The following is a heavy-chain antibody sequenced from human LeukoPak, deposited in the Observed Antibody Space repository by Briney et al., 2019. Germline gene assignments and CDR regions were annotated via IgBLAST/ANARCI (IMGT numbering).Heavy chain of an antibody. CDR1: GFIFSSYV. CDR2: ISHDGTDT. V-gene: IGHV3-74*01. D-gene: IGHD5-24*01. CDR3: SRDVNFLFFDV. Sequence: GGSLRLSCAASGFIFSSYVMHWVRQAPGKGLTWVSRISHDGTDTNYADSVRGRFTISRDNARNTLYLQMNSLRDDDTAVYYCSRDVNFLFFDVWGRGTPVTVSS. J-gene: IGHJ2*01.